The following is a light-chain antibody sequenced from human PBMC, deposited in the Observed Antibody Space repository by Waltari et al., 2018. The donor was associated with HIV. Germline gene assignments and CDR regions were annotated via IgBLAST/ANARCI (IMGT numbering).Light chain of an antibody. CDR1: QSLLHSNGYNY. CDR3: MQALQTPLT. J-gene: IGKJ4*01. V-gene: IGKV2-28*01. CDR2: LGS. Sequence: DNVMTQSPLSLPVTSGELASISCMSSQSLLHSNGYNYLDWYLQKPGQSPQLLIYLGSNRASGVPDRFSGSGSGTDFTLKISRVEAEDVGVYYCMQALQTPLTFGGGTKVEIK.